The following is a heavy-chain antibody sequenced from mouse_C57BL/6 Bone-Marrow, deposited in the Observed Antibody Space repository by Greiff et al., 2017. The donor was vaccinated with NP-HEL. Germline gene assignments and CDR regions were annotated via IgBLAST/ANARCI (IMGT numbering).Heavy chain of an antibody. CDR2: SRNKANDYTT. CDR1: GFTFSDFY. Sequence: EVKLVESGGGLVQSGRSLRLSCATSGFTFSDFYMEWVRQAPGKGLEWIAASRNKANDYTTEYSASVKGRFIVSRDTSQSILYLQMNALRAEDTAIYYCARDAGYGRRRNYFDYWGQGTTLTVSS. CDR3: ARDAGYGRRRNYFDY. J-gene: IGHJ2*01. D-gene: IGHD1-1*01. V-gene: IGHV7-1*01.